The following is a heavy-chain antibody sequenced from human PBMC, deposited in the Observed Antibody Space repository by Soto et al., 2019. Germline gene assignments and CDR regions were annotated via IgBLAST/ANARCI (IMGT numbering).Heavy chain of an antibody. CDR2: SIPICGTA. J-gene: IGHJ4*02. D-gene: IGHD5-18*01. CDR1: GGTFSSYA. CDR3: ARTRGYSYGSIDENFDY. V-gene: IGHV1-69*12. Sequence: QVQLVQSGAEVKKPGSSVKVSCKASGGTFSSYAISWVRQAPGQGLEWRGGSIPICGTANYAQKFQGRVTITADEFTSKAYRELSSLRSEDTAVYYCARTRGYSYGSIDENFDYWGQGTLVTVSS.